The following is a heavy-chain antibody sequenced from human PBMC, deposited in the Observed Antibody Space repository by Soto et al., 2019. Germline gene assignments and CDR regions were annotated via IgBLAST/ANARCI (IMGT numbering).Heavy chain of an antibody. J-gene: IGHJ4*02. CDR3: VRGLSSVPLTKWDY. CDR2: FDPEDGET. CDR1: GYTLTELS. D-gene: IGHD1-1*01. Sequence: ASVKFSCKVSGYTLTELSMHWVRQAPGKGLEWMGGFDPEDGETIYAQKFQGRVTMTEDTSTDTAYMELSSLRSEDTAVYYCVRGLSSVPLTKWDYWGQGKLVTGSS. V-gene: IGHV1-24*01.